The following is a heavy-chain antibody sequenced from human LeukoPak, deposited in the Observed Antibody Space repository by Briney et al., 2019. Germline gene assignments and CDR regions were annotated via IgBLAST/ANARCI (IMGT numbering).Heavy chain of an antibody. Sequence: SETLSLTCTVSGGSISSYYWSRIRQPPGKGLEWIGYIHYSGSTNYNPSLKSRVTISVDTSKNQFSLKLSSVTAADTAVYYCARVSARGSDYWGQGTLVTVSS. D-gene: IGHD3-16*01. CDR1: GGSISSYY. CDR3: ARVSARGSDY. J-gene: IGHJ4*02. CDR2: IHYSGST. V-gene: IGHV4-59*12.